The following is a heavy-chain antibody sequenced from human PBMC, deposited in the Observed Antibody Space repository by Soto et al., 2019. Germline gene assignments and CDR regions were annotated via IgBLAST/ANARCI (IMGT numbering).Heavy chain of an antibody. CDR2: ISAYNGDT. CDR3: ARYQCSSSSCYTFFFDY. J-gene: IGHJ4*02. D-gene: IGHD2-2*02. Sequence: ASVKVSCKASGYTFISYGISWVRQAPGQGLEWMGWISAYNGDTNYAQKLQGRVTMTTDTSTSTAYMELRSLRSDDTAVYYCARYQCSSSSCYTFFFDYWGQGTLVTVSS. V-gene: IGHV1-18*04. CDR1: GYTFISYG.